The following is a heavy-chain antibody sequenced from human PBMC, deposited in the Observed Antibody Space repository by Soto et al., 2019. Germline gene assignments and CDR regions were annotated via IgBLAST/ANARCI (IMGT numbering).Heavy chain of an antibody. Sequence: GGSLRLSCAASGFTFSSYAMSWVRQAPGKGLEWVSAISGSGGSTYYADSVKGRFTISRDNSKNTLYLQMNSLRAEGTAVYYCAKDLHTYYYDSSGYYYEFQQWGQGT. CDR3: AKDLHTYYYDSSGYYYEFQQ. J-gene: IGHJ1*01. D-gene: IGHD3-22*01. V-gene: IGHV3-23*01. CDR1: GFTFSSYA. CDR2: ISGSGGST.